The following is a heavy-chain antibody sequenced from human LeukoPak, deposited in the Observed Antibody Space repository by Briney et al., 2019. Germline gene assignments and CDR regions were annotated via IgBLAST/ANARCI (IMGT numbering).Heavy chain of an antibody. Sequence: SQTVSLTCAISGDSVSSYSAAWNWIRQSPSRGLEWLGRTYYRAKWYNEYAPSVKSRITINPDTSKNQFSLQLNSVTLEDTAFYYCARDPTGTFPFDYWGQGTLVTVSS. CDR3: ARDPTGTFPFDY. V-gene: IGHV6-1*01. D-gene: IGHD1-1*01. J-gene: IGHJ4*02. CDR2: TYYRAKWYN. CDR1: GDSVSSYSAA.